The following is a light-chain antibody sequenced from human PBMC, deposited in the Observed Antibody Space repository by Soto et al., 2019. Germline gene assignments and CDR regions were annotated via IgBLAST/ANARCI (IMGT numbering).Light chain of an antibody. Sequence: EILLTQSPGTLSLSPGERATLSCRASQSVSSSYLDWYQQKPGQAPRLLIYGASTRATGIPDRFSGSGSGTDFTLTISRLEPEDFAVYYCQKYGSSPLTFGQGTKVEIK. CDR3: QKYGSSPLT. CDR1: QSVSSSY. V-gene: IGKV3-20*01. J-gene: IGKJ1*01. CDR2: GAS.